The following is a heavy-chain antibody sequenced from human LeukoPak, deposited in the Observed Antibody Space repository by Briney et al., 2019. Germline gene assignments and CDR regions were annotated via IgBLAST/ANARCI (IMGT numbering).Heavy chain of an antibody. D-gene: IGHD4-17*01. CDR2: IYTSGST. J-gene: IGHJ3*02. CDR1: GGSISSYY. Sequence: SETLSLTCTVSGGSISSYYWSWIRQPAGKGLEWIGRIYTSGSTNYNPSLKSRVTMSVDTSKNQFSLKLSSVTAADTAVYYCARERRNGDYSIGDAFDIWGQGTMVTVPS. V-gene: IGHV4-4*07. CDR3: ARERRNGDYSIGDAFDI.